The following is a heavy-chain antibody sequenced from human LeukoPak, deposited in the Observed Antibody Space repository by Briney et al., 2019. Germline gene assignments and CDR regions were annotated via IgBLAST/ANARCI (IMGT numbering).Heavy chain of an antibody. D-gene: IGHD5-12*01. V-gene: IGHV3-23*01. CDR3: AKSGGYDPGEGIDY. Sequence: GGSLRLSCAASGFTFSSYAMSWVRQAPGKGLEWVSAISGSGGSTDYADSVKGRFTISRDNSKNTLYLQMDSLRAEDTAVYYCAKSGGYDPGEGIDYWGQGTLVAVSS. CDR1: GFTFSSYA. CDR2: ISGSGGST. J-gene: IGHJ4*02.